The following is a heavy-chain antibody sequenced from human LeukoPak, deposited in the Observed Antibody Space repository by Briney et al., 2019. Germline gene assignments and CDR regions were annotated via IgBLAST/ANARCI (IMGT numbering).Heavy chain of an antibody. D-gene: IGHD2-2*01. Sequence: ASVKVSCKASGYTFTSYYMHWVRQAPGQGLEWMGIINPSGGSTSYAQKFQGGVTMTRDTSTSTVYMELSSLRSEDTAVYYCARDLGYCSSTSCSYYYYYGMDVWGQGTTVTVSS. CDR3: ARDLGYCSSTSCSYYYYYGMDV. CDR2: INPSGGST. CDR1: GYTFTSYY. J-gene: IGHJ6*02. V-gene: IGHV1-46*01.